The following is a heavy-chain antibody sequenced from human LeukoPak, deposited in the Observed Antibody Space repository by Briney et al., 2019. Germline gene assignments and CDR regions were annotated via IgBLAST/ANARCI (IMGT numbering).Heavy chain of an antibody. CDR3: ARDFSTWYSIDY. D-gene: IGHD2-15*01. CDR2: ISASGGST. Sequence: GGSLRLSCAASGFTFSSYAMSWVRRAPGKGLEWVSVISASGGSTYYADSVRGRFTVSRDNSKNTLSLQMNSLRPEDTAVYYCARDFSTWYSIDYWGRGTLVTVSS. CDR1: GFTFSSYA. V-gene: IGHV3-23*01. J-gene: IGHJ4*02.